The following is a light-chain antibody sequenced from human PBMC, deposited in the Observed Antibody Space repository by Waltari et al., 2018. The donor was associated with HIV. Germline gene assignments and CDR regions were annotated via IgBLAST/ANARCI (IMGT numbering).Light chain of an antibody. CDR2: LNSAGRH. J-gene: IGLJ3*02. V-gene: IGLV4-69*02. CDR3: QTWRTGLQV. CDR1: SGPNNSI. Sequence: QVVLTQPPSASASLGASVRLTCPLSSGPNNSIIPWHQQQPEKGPRFLMKLNSAGRHSKGDGVPDRFSGSSSGAERYLIISSLQSEDAADYFCQTWRTGLQVFGGGTRLTVL.